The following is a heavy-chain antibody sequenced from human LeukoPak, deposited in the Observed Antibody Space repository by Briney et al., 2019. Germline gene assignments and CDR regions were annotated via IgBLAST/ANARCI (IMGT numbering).Heavy chain of an antibody. CDR1: GLTFSSYW. J-gene: IGHJ4*02. CDR3: ARSIMGGGAFDY. V-gene: IGHV3-7*03. Sequence: PGGSLRVSCAASGLTFSSYWLNWVRQTPGKGLEWVANIKEDGSEKYHVDSVKGRFTISRDNAKSSLYLQMNSLRAEDTALYYCARSIMGGGAFDYWGQGTQVTVSS. D-gene: IGHD3-10*01. CDR2: IKEDGSEK.